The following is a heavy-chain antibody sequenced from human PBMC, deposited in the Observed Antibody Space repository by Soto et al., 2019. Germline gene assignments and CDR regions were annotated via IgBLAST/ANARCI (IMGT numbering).Heavy chain of an antibody. CDR1: GGSISTGGYY. CDR3: ARSVFP. Sequence: QVQLQESGPGLVKPSQTLSLTCTVSGGSISTGGYYWNWIRQHPGKGLERIGYSNYSGSTYYNPSLKSRVSMSVDTSKNEFSLKLSSVAAADTAVYYCARSVFPWGQGTLVTVSS. CDR2: SNYSGST. V-gene: IGHV4-31*03. J-gene: IGHJ5*02.